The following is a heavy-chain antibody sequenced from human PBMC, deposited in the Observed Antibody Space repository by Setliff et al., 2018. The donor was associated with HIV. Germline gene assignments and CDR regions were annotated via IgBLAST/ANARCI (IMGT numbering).Heavy chain of an antibody. Sequence: GASVKVSCKASGYTFTSYHMHWVRQAPGQGLEWMGIINPGGGSTSYAQKFQGRVTMTTDTSTNTVYMELRSLTSDDTAVYYCARDASTGWRTMGFDYWGQGTLVTVSS. J-gene: IGHJ4*02. CDR3: ARDASTGWRTMGFDY. CDR1: GYTFTSYH. CDR2: INPGGGST. D-gene: IGHD6-19*01. V-gene: IGHV1-46*01.